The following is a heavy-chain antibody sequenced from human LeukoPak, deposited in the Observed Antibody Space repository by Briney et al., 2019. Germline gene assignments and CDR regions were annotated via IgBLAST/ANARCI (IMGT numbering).Heavy chain of an antibody. J-gene: IGHJ5*02. D-gene: IGHD2-15*01. CDR1: GFTFSSYG. CDR2: IWYDGSNK. CDR3: ARDTSLGYCSGGSCGDWFDP. Sequence: GGSLRLSCAASGFTFSSYGMHWVRQAPGKGLEWVAVIWYDGSNKYYADSVKGRFTISRDNSKNMLYLQMNSLRAEDTAVYYCARDTSLGYCSGGSCGDWFDPWGQGTLVTVSS. V-gene: IGHV3-33*01.